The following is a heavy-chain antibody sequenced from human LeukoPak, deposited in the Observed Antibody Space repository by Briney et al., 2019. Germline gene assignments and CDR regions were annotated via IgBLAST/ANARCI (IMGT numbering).Heavy chain of an antibody. CDR2: INHSGST. CDR3: ARGWGRGYSSTTYYFDY. CDR1: GGSFSGYY. V-gene: IGHV4-34*01. Sequence: PSETLSLTCAVYGGSFSGYYWSWIRRPPGKGLEWIGEINHSGSTNYNPSLKSRVTISVDTSKNQFSLKLSSVTAADTAVYYCARGWGRGYSSTTYYFDYWGQGTLVTVSS. J-gene: IGHJ4*02. D-gene: IGHD6-13*01.